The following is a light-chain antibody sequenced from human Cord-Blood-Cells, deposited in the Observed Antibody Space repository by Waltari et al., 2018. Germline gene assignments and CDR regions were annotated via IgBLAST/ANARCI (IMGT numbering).Light chain of an antibody. Sequence: EIVMTQSPATLSVSPGERATLSCSASQSVSSNLAWYQQNPGQAPRLLIYGASTRATGIPARFSGSGSGTEFTLTISSLQSEDFAVYYCQQYNNWPFTFGPGTKVDIK. CDR1: QSVSSN. CDR2: GAS. J-gene: IGKJ3*01. V-gene: IGKV3-15*01. CDR3: QQYNNWPFT.